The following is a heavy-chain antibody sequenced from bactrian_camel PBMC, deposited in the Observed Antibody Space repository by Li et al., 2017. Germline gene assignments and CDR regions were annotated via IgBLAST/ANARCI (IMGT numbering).Heavy chain of an antibody. CDR1: GFTFSNYH. Sequence: HVQLVESGGGLVQPGGSLRLSCAAFGFTFSNYHMSWVRQAPGKGLEWVSRVIHDGDTTSYADSVKGRFTISRDNAKNTLYLQLNSLRTEDTAMYYCAAAWRGVRLPYEVNHWGQGTQVTVS. D-gene: IGHD3*01. V-gene: IGHV3S33*01. CDR3: AAAWRGVRLPYEVNH. CDR2: VIHDGDTT. J-gene: IGHJ4*01.